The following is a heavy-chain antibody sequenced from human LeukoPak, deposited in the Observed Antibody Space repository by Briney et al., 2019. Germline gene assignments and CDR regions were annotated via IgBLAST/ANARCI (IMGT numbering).Heavy chain of an antibody. J-gene: IGHJ6*02. D-gene: IGHD3-10*01. Sequence: GASVKVSCKASGYTFTGYYMHWVRQAPGRGLEWMGWINPNSGGTNYAQKFQGRVTMTRDTSISTAYMELSRLRSDDTAVYYCARDRVTMVRGALLTYGMDVWGQGTTVTVSS. CDR2: INPNSGGT. CDR3: ARDRVTMVRGALLTYGMDV. V-gene: IGHV1-2*02. CDR1: GYTFTGYY.